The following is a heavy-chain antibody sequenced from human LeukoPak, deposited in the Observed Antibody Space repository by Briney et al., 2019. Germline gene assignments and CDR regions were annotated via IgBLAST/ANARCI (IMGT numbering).Heavy chain of an antibody. CDR3: AKYSRSFRSYYFDY. CDR1: GFTFSSYA. V-gene: IGHV3-23*01. J-gene: IGHJ4*02. D-gene: IGHD6-6*01. CDR2: ISGSGGST. Sequence: GGSLRLSCAASGFTFSSYAMSWVRQAPGKGLEWVSAISGSGGSTYYAGSVKGRFTISRDNSKNTLYLQMNSLRAEDTAVYYCAKYSRSFRSYYFDYWGQGTLVTVSS.